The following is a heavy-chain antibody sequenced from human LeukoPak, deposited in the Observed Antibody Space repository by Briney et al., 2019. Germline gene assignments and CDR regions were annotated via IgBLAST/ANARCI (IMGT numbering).Heavy chain of an antibody. CDR2: IYTSGST. J-gene: IGHJ5*02. Sequence: SQTLSLTCTVSGGSISSGSYYWSWVRQPAGKGLEWIGRIYTSGSTNCIPSLKSRVTISVDTSKNQFSLKLSSVTAADTAVYYCARNRYYYGSGSYGVPNWFDPWGQGTLVIVSS. D-gene: IGHD3-10*01. V-gene: IGHV4-61*02. CDR1: GGSISSGSYY. CDR3: ARNRYYYGSGSYGVPNWFDP.